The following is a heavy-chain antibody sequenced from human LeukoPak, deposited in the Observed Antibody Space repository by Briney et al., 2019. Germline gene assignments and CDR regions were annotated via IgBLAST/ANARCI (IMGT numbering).Heavy chain of an antibody. Sequence: GGSLRLSCAASGFTFSSYAMHWVRQAPGKGLEWVAVISYDGSNKYYADSVKGRFIISRDNSKNTLYLQMNSLRAEDTAVYYCAREGGYSGYDSDPRGYYFDYWGQGTLVTVSS. V-gene: IGHV3-30-3*01. CDR3: AREGGYSGYDSDPRGYYFDY. J-gene: IGHJ4*02. D-gene: IGHD5-12*01. CDR1: GFTFSSYA. CDR2: ISYDGSNK.